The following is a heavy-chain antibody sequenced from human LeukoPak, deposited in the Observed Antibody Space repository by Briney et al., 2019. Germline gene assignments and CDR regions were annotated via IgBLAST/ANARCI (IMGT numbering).Heavy chain of an antibody. J-gene: IGHJ4*02. Sequence: GASVKVSCKAYGYTFSTYHMHWVRQAPGKGLEWIGIITPRGDSTTYGHNFQGRVTVTTDTSTSTAYMELRSLRSDDTAVYYCARSFYNTDTFDYWGQGALVTVSS. CDR3: ARSFYNTDTFDY. V-gene: IGHV1-46*01. CDR2: ITPRGDST. CDR1: GYTFSTYH. D-gene: IGHD1-14*01.